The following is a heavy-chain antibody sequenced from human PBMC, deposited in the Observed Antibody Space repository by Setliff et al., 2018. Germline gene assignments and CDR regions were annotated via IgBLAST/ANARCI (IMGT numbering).Heavy chain of an antibody. V-gene: IGHV3-30*18. CDR3: AKGGIYYYYMDV. J-gene: IGHJ6*03. CDR2: ISYDGSRK. Sequence: GGSLRLSCEGPGFSFSSYGLHWVRQTPGKGLEWVAVISYDGSRKFHADSVKGRFTISRDNSKKTLYLQMNSLRGDDTAVYYCAKGGIYYYYMDVWGKGTTVTVSS. CDR1: GFSFSSYG.